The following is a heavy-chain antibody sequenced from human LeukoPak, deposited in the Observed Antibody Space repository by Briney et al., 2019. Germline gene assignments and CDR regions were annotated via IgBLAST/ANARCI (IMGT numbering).Heavy chain of an antibody. D-gene: IGHD5-18*01. CDR2: INSDGSST. V-gene: IGHV3-74*01. J-gene: IGHJ4*02. CDR1: GFTFSSYW. Sequence: GGSLRLSCAASGFTFSSYWMHWVRQAPGRGLVWVSRINSDGSSTSYADSVKGRFTISRDNAKNTLYLQMNSLRAEDTAVYYCARVETAMVRGVDYWGQGTLVTVSS. CDR3: ARVETAMVRGVDY.